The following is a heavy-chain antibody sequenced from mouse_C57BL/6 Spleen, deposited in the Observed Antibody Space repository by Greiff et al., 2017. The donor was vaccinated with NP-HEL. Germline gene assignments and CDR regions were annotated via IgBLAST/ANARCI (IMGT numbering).Heavy chain of an antibody. Sequence: QVQLQQSGAELVKPGASVKISCKASGYAFSSYWMNWVKQRPGKGLEWIGQIYPGDGDTNYNGKFKGKATLTADKSSSTAYMQLSSLTSEDSAVYFCARETAQATVFAYWGQGTLVTVSA. V-gene: IGHV1-80*01. D-gene: IGHD3-2*02. CDR1: GYAFSSYW. J-gene: IGHJ3*01. CDR3: ARETAQATVFAY. CDR2: IYPGDGDT.